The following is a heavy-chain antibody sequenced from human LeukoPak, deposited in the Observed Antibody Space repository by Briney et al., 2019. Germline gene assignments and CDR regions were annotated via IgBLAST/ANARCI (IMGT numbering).Heavy chain of an antibody. J-gene: IGHJ6*03. Sequence: SVKVSCKASGGTCSSYAISWVRQAPGQGLEWMGGIIPIFGTANYAQKFQGRVTITTDESTSTAYMELSSLRSEDTAVYYCGGSTLNYDFWSGYPRYYYYHYMDVWGKGTTVTVSS. D-gene: IGHD3-3*01. CDR2: IIPIFGTA. V-gene: IGHV1-69*05. CDR1: GGTCSSYA. CDR3: GGSTLNYDFWSGYPRYYYYHYMDV.